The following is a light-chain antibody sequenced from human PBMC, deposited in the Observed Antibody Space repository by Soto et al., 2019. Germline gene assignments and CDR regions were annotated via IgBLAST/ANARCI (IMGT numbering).Light chain of an antibody. Sequence: VLTQSPGTLSLSPGERTTHSCRASQNIRGNELAWYQQRPGQPPRLLIYRGSSRAPGIPDRFSGRGSGTEFTLTISRLEPEDFAVYYCQDYGTSAPWTFGLGTRVEIK. CDR3: QDYGTSAPWT. J-gene: IGKJ1*01. V-gene: IGKV3-20*01. CDR1: QNIRGNE. CDR2: RGS.